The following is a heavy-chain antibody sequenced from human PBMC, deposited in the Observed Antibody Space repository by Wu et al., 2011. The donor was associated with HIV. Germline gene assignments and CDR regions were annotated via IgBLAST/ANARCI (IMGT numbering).Heavy chain of an antibody. D-gene: IGHD3-10*01. CDR1: GGSFSSYA. Sequence: QVQLVQSGAEVKKPGSSVKVSCETSGGSFSSYAISWVRQAPGQGLEWMGGIIPIFGTANYAQKFQGRVTITTDESTSTAYMELSSLRSEDTAVYYCARVMVRGVVIRAWFDPWGQGTLVTVSS. V-gene: IGHV1-69*01. CDR3: ARVMVRGVVIRAWFDP. J-gene: IGHJ5*02. CDR2: IIPIFGTA.